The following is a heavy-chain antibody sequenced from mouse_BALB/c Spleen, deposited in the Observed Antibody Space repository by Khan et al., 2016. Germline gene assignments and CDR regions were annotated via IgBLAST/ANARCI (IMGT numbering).Heavy chain of an antibody. J-gene: IGHJ2*01. D-gene: IGHD4-1*01. CDR1: GYTFTNYG. Sequence: QIQLVQSGPELKKPGETVKISCKASGYTFTNYGMNWVKQAPGKGLKWVGWINTNTGEPTYAEEFKGRFAFSLETSASTAYLQINNFKNEDTATYFCAKLTGTPWDYWGQGTTLTVSS. V-gene: IGHV9-3*02. CDR2: INTNTGEP. CDR3: AKLTGTPWDY.